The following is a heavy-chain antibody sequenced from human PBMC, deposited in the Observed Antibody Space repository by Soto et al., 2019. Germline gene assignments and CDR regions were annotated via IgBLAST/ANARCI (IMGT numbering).Heavy chain of an antibody. CDR2: IYYSGST. D-gene: IGHD5-12*01. V-gene: IGHV4-39*01. CDR3: ARHEYSGYDFDRLWDY. Sequence: SETLSLTCTVSGGSISSSSYYWGWIRQPPGKGLEWIGSIYYSGSTYYNPSLKSRVTISVDTSKNQFSLKLSSVTAADTAVYYCARHEYSGYDFDRLWDYWGQGTLVTVSS. CDR1: GGSISSSSYY. J-gene: IGHJ4*02.